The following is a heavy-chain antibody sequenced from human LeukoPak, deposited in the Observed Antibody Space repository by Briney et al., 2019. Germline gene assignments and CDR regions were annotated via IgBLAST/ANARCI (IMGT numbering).Heavy chain of an antibody. J-gene: IGHJ4*02. CDR2: ISYDGRNI. Sequence: GKSLRLSCAASGFTFNNYGMHWVRQAPGKGLEWVAVISYDGRNIHYPDSVKGRFAISRDISTDTLWLQMDSLRTEDTAVYYCAKGPLRGTAAAIDYWGQGTLVTVSS. CDR3: AKGPLRGTAAAIDY. CDR1: GFTFNNYG. D-gene: IGHD2-2*01. V-gene: IGHV3-30*18.